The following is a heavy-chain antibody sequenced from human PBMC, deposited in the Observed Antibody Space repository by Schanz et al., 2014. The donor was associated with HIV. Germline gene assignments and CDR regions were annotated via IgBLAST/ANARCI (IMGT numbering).Heavy chain of an antibody. D-gene: IGHD6-13*01. CDR3: ARVSGWSSFSY. CDR2: INPRGGNT. J-gene: IGHJ4*02. Sequence: QVQLVQSGAEVKKPGASVKVSCKASGYIFTSYYMHWVRQAPGQGLEWMGIINPRGGNTTYAQKFQGRVTMTPSSSTSTVYMELSSLLSPPPALYYCARVSGWSSFSYWGQGTLFLVSS. CDR1: GYIFTSYY. V-gene: IGHV1-46*01.